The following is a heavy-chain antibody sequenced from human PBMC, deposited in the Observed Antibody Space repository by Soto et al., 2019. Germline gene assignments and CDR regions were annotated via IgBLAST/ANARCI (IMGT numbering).Heavy chain of an antibody. J-gene: IGHJ4*02. CDR2: IIPILGIA. CDR3: ARVPIASDLPAY. V-gene: IGHV1-69*02. D-gene: IGHD2-21*01. Sequence: QVQLVQSGAEVKKPGSSVKVSCKASVGNFSSYTISWERQAPGQGLEWMGRIIPILGIANYAQKFQGRVTITADKSTSPAYIELSSLRSEATAVYYCARVPIASDLPAYWVQGTVVTVAS. CDR1: VGNFSSYT.